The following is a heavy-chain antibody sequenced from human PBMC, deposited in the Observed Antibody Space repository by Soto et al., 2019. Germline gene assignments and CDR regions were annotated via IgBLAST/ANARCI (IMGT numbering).Heavy chain of an antibody. V-gene: IGHV3-11*06. CDR3: ARDRGPFTVTAPDV. D-gene: IGHD4-17*01. Sequence: PGGSLRLSCAADGFTFSDYYMSWIRQAPGKGLEWVSYISSSSSYTNYADSVKGRFTISRDNAKNSLYLQMNSLRAEDTAVYYCARDRGPFTVTAPDVWGQGTTVTVSS. J-gene: IGHJ6*02. CDR2: ISSSSSYT. CDR1: GFTFSDYY.